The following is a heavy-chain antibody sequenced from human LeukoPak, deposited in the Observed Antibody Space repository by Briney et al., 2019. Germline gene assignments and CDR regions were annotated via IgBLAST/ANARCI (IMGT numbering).Heavy chain of an antibody. Sequence: GGSLRLSCVASGFTFSSYSMNWVRQAPGKGLEWVSSISSSSSYIYYADSVKGRFTISRDNAKNSLYLQMNSLRAEDTAVYYCARDTPPFNYGMDVWGQGTTVTVSS. D-gene: IGHD2/OR15-2a*01. CDR2: ISSSSSYI. CDR1: GFTFSSYS. V-gene: IGHV3-21*01. CDR3: ARDTPPFNYGMDV. J-gene: IGHJ6*02.